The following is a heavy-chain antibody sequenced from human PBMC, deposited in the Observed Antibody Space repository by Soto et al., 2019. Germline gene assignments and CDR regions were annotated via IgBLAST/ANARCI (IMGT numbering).Heavy chain of an antibody. V-gene: IGHV4-30-4*01. Sequence: SETLSLTCTVSGGSISSGDYYWSWIRQPPGKGLEWIGYISYSGNTYYNPSLKSRVTISVDTSKNQFSLKLNSVTAADTAVYFCARTKYDSVWGSYRFDYWGQGTLVTVSS. CDR1: GGSISSGDYY. D-gene: IGHD3-16*02. J-gene: IGHJ4*02. CDR2: ISYSGNT. CDR3: ARTKYDSVWGSYRFDY.